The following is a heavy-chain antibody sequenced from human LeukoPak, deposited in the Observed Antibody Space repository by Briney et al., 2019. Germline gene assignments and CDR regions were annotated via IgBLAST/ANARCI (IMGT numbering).Heavy chain of an antibody. J-gene: IGHJ5*02. CDR1: GFTFSDYY. V-gene: IGHV3-11*01. CDR2: VSSSGSTI. Sequence: GGSLRLSCAASGFTFSDYYMSWIRQAPGKGLEWVSYVSSSGSTIYYADSVKGRFTISRDNAKNSLYLQMNSLRAEDTAVYYCARVPGSNYNWFDPWGQGTLVTVSS. D-gene: IGHD4-11*01. CDR3: ARVPGSNYNWFDP.